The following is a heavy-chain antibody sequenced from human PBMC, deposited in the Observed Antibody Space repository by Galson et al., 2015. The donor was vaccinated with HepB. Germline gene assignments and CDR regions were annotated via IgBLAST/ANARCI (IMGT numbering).Heavy chain of an antibody. CDR3: AKEEGRTIRSSIAVAAS. D-gene: IGHD6-19*01. J-gene: IGHJ5*02. V-gene: IGHV3-23*01. Sequence: SLRLSCAASGFTFSSYAMSWVRQAPGKGLEWVSAISGSGGSTYYADSVKGRFTISRDNSKNTLYLQMNSLRAEDTAVYYCAKEEGRTIRSSIAVAASWGQGTLVTVSS. CDR1: GFTFSSYA. CDR2: ISGSGGST.